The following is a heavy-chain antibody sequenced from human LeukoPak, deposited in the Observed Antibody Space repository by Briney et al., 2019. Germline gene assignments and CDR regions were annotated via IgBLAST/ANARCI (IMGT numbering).Heavy chain of an antibody. J-gene: IGHJ3*02. V-gene: IGHV3-30*02. CDR2: IRYDGSNK. CDR3: AKYDSSGYSNDAFDI. Sequence: PGGSLRLSCAASGFTFSSYGMHWVRQAPGKGLEWVAFIRYDGSNKYYADSVKGRFTISRDNSKNTLYLQMNSLRAEDTAVYYCAKYDSSGYSNDAFDIWGQGTMVTVSS. D-gene: IGHD3-22*01. CDR1: GFTFSSYG.